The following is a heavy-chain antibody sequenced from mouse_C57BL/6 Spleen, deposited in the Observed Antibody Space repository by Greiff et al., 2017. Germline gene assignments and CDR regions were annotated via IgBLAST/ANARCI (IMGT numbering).Heavy chain of an antibody. V-gene: IGHV1-76*01. J-gene: IGHJ2*01. CDR3: ARGPIYHEYFDY. D-gene: IGHD6-5*01. Sequence: VQLQQSGAELVRPGASVKLSCKASGYTFTDYYINWVKQRPGQGLEWIARIYPGSGNTYYNEKFKGKATLTAEKSSSTAYMQLSSLTSEDSAVYFCARGPIYHEYFDYWGQGTTLTVSS. CDR1: GYTFTDYY. CDR2: IYPGSGNT.